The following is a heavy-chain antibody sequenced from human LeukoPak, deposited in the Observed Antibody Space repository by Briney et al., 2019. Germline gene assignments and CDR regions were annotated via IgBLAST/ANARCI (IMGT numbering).Heavy chain of an antibody. Sequence: GGSLRLSCAASGFTVSNNYMSWVRQAPGKGLEWVSVVYSGGSTYSADSVKGRFTISRDNSKNTLCLQMNSLRAEDSAVYYCARDRYSYGFALDCWGQGTLVTVSS. CDR2: VYSGGST. D-gene: IGHD5-18*01. CDR3: ARDRYSYGFALDC. J-gene: IGHJ4*02. V-gene: IGHV3-66*02. CDR1: GFTVSNNY.